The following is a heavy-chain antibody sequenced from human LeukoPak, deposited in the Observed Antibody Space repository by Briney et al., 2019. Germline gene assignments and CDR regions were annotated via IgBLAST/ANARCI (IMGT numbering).Heavy chain of an antibody. J-gene: IGHJ4*02. V-gene: IGHV4-34*01. Sequence: SETLSLTCAVYGGSFSGYYWSWIRQPPGKGLEWIGEINHSGSTNYNPSLKSQVTISVDTSKNQFSLKLSSVTAADTAAYYCARQQSPLGGYYYGSGSYSPPFLYYFDYWGQGTLVTVSS. CDR3: ARQQSPLGGYYYGSGSYSPPFLYYFDY. D-gene: IGHD3-10*01. CDR2: INHSGST. CDR1: GGSFSGYY.